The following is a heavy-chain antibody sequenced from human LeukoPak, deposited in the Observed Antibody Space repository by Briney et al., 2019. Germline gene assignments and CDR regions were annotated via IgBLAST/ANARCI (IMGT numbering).Heavy chain of an antibody. V-gene: IGHV4-31*03. J-gene: IGHJ4*02. D-gene: IGHD4-23*01. CDR1: GGSISSGGYY. CDR3: ARVDYSGSSDYFDY. Sequence: SQTLSLTCTVSGGSISSGGYYWSWIRQHPGKGLECIGYIYYSGSTYYNPSLKSRVTISVDTSKNQFSLKLSSVTAADTAVYYCARVDYSGSSDYFDYWGQGTLVTVSS. CDR2: IYYSGST.